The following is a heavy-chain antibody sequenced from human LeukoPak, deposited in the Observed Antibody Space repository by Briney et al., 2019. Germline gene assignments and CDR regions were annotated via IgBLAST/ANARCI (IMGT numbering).Heavy chain of an antibody. CDR3: ARDRYGGNSVYYYYGMDV. CDR2: ISYDGSNK. J-gene: IGHJ6*02. V-gene: IGHV3-30-3*01. D-gene: IGHD4-23*01. Sequence: GGSLRLSCEASGFTFSSYAMHWVRQAPGKGLEWVAVISYDGSNKYYADSVKGRFTISRDNSKNTLYLQMNSLRAEDTAVYYCARDRYGGNSVYYYYGMDVWGQGTTVTVSS. CDR1: GFTFSSYA.